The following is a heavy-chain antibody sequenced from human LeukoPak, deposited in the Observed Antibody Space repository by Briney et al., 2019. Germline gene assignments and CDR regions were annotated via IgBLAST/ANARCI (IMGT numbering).Heavy chain of an antibody. CDR1: GFTFDDYA. V-gene: IGHV3-9*01. CDR3: AKDVDSTWGSIDY. D-gene: IGHD3-16*01. Sequence: GRSLRLSCAASGFTFDDYAMDWVRQAPGKGLEWVSSISWNSGTIGYADSVKGRLTISRDNAKNSLYLQMNSLRPEDTALYYCAKDVDSTWGSIDYWGQGILVTVSS. J-gene: IGHJ4*02. CDR2: ISWNSGTI.